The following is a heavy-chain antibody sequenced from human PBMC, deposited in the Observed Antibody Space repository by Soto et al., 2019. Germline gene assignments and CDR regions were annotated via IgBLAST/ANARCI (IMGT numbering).Heavy chain of an antibody. Sequence: GGSLRLSCAASGFTFSNYAMHWVRQAPGKGLEWVSTISGRGGSTYYADSVKGRFTISRDNSKNILYLQMNSLRAEDTAVYYCAKATMTLVVIRLDSWGQGTLVTVSS. V-gene: IGHV3-23*01. J-gene: IGHJ4*02. CDR2: ISGRGGST. D-gene: IGHD3-22*01. CDR3: AKATMTLVVIRLDS. CDR1: GFTFSNYA.